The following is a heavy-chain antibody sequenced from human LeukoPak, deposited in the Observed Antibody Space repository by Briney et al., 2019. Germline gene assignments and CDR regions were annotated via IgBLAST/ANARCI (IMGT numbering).Heavy chain of an antibody. CDR2: ISVLNGNT. CDR1: GYTFTSYG. V-gene: IGHV1-18*01. CDR3: ARQSYSSGWNFDY. Sequence: ASVKLSCKASGYTFTSYGISWVRQAPGQGLERMGWISVLNGNTNYAQKLQGRVTMATDTSTNTAYMERRSLRSDDTAVYYCARQSYSSGWNFDYWGQGTLVTVSS. J-gene: IGHJ4*02. D-gene: IGHD6-19*01.